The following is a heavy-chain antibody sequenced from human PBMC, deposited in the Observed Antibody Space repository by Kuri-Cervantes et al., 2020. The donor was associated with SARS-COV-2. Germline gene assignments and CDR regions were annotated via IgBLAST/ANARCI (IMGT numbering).Heavy chain of an antibody. J-gene: IGHJ4*02. CDR2: IYPGDSDT. V-gene: IGHV5-51*01. CDR1: GYSFTSYW. D-gene: IGHD2-15*01. CDR3: ARPGYCSGGSCYSLYY. Sequence: GESLKISCKGSGYSFTSYWIGWVRQMPGKGLEWMGIIYPGDSDTRYSPSFQGQVTISADKSISTAYLQWSSPKASDTAMYYCARPGYCSGGSCYSLYYWGQGTLVTVSS.